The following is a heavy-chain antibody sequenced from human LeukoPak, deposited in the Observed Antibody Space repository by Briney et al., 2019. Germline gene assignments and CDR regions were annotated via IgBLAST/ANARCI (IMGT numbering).Heavy chain of an antibody. CDR1: GYTFTGYY. CDR3: ARGPWEGLTTPY. V-gene: IGHV1-2*06. D-gene: IGHD1-14*01. Sequence: AASVKVSCKASGYTFTGYYMHWVRQAPGQGLEWMGRINPNSGGTNYAQKFQGRVTMTRDTSISTAYMELSRLRSDDKAVYYCARGPWEGLTTPYWGQGTLVTVSS. J-gene: IGHJ4*02. CDR2: INPNSGGT.